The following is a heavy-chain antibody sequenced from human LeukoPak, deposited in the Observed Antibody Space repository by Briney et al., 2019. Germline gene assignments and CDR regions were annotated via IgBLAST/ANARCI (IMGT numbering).Heavy chain of an antibody. CDR1: GFTFSSYW. D-gene: IGHD3-3*01. Sequence: PGGSLRLSCAASGFTFSSYWMGWVRQAPGKGLEWVANIKQDGNEKYYVDSVKGRFIISRDNAKNSLYLQINSLRAEDTAVYFCATSKLEWLFNFYYWGQGTLVTVSS. V-gene: IGHV3-7*03. CDR2: IKQDGNEK. CDR3: ATSKLEWLFNFYY. J-gene: IGHJ4*02.